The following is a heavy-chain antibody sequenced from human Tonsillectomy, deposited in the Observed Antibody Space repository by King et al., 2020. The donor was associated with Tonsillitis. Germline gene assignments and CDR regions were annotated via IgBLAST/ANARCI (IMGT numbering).Heavy chain of an antibody. D-gene: IGHD3-10*01. CDR3: ARGRGISPWGGSGSSYFNY. J-gene: IGHJ4*02. Sequence: QLQESGPGLVKPSETLSLTCTVSGGSFSSYYWSWIRQPPGKGLEWIGYIYYSGSTNYSGSTNYNPSLKSRVTISVDTSKNQFSLKLGTVTAADTAVYYWARGRGISPWGGSGSSYFNYWGQGTLVTVSS. V-gene: IGHV4-59*01. CDR2: IYYSGSTNYSGST. CDR1: GGSFSSYY.